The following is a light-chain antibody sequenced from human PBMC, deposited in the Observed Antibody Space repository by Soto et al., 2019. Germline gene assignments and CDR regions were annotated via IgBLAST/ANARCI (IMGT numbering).Light chain of an antibody. CDR1: SSDVGGYKY. Sequence: QYVLTQPPSASGSPGQSVTVSCTGTSSDVGGYKYVSWYQQHPGKVPKLMIYEVSKRPSGVPDRFSGSKSGNTASMTFSGLQAEDEDAYYCNSYEGSTTDYVFGTENKVTVL. CDR3: NSYEGSTTDYV. CDR2: EVS. V-gene: IGLV2-8*01. J-gene: IGLJ1*01.